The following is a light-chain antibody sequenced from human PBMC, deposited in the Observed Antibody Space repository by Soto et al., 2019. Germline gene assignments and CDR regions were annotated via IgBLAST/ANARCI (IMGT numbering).Light chain of an antibody. V-gene: IGKV3-20*01. CDR1: QSISSSY. Sequence: ETVLTQSPGTLSLSPGERATLSCRASQSISSSYLAWYQQKPGQAPRLLIYGASSRATGMPDKFSGSGSGTDFTLTISRLEPEDFAVYYCQQYGSSPPTLGQGTKVDIK. J-gene: IGKJ1*01. CDR3: QQYGSSPPT. CDR2: GAS.